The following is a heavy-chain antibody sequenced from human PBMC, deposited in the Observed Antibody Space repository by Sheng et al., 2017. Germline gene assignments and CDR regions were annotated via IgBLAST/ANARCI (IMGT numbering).Heavy chain of an antibody. CDR2: ISHDALNI. Sequence: QVQLVESGGGVVQPGRSLRLSCAASGFRFRSFAMHWVRQTPDKGLQWVAIISHDALNIYYGDSVKGRFTISRDDSKNTVYLQMNSLRPEDTAVYFCARDHGDTEGYWGQGNAGHRLF. J-gene: IGHJ4*02. V-gene: IGHV3-30*03. CDR1: GFRFRSFA. D-gene: IGHD3-10*01. CDR3: ARDHGDTEGY.